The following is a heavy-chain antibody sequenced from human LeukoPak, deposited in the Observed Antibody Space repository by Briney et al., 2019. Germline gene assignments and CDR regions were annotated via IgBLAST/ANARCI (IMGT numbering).Heavy chain of an antibody. CDR2: IYHSGST. D-gene: IGHD3-10*01. J-gene: IGHJ5*02. CDR3: ARSGGNWFDP. CDR1: GGSISSGGYS. Sequence: SETLSLTCAVSGGSISSGGYSWSWIRQPPGKGLEWIGYIYHSGSTYYNPSLKSRVTISVDRSKNQFSLKLSSVTAADTAVYYCARSGGNWFDPWGQGTLVTVSS. V-gene: IGHV4-30-2*01.